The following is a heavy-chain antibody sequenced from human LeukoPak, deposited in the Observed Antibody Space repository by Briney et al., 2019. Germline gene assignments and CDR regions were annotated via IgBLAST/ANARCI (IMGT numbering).Heavy chain of an antibody. V-gene: IGHV1-2*02. J-gene: IGHJ6*03. D-gene: IGHD3-22*01. CDR3: ARENYYDSSGYYGGYYYMDV. CDR1: GHTFTGYY. CDR2: INPNSGGT. Sequence: ASVKVSCKASGHTFTGYYMHWVRQAPGQGLEWMGWINPNSGGTNYAQKFQGRVTMTRGTSISTAYMELSRLRSDDTAVYYCARENYYDSSGYYGGYYYMDVWGKGTTVTVSS.